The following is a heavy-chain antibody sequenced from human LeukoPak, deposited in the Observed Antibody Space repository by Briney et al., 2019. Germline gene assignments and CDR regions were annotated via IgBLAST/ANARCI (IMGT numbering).Heavy chain of an antibody. V-gene: IGHV4-59*12. CDR1: GGSHISFH. J-gene: IGHJ4*02. D-gene: IGHD6-13*01. CDR2: IYHGGTT. CDR3: TREKFSAGPHFEH. Sequence: SETLSLTCAVSGGSHISFHWSWIRQPPGKGMEWIGYIYHGGTTMYNPSLKSRVTVSVDTSKNQFSLRLTSVTAADTAIYYCTREKFSAGPHFEHWGRGLLVSVSS.